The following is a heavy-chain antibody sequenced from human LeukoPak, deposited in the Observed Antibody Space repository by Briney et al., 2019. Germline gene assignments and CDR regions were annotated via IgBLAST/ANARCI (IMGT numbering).Heavy chain of an antibody. CDR2: IKQDGRDK. Sequence: GGSLRLSCAVSGFTFSSYWMSWVRKAPGKGLEWVANIKQDGRDKYYADSVKGRLSISRENAKDSLYLQMNSLRDEDTAVYYCASSGSYRFDYWGQGTLVTVSS. CDR3: ASSGSYRFDY. J-gene: IGHJ4*02. CDR1: GFTFSSYW. D-gene: IGHD1-26*01. V-gene: IGHV3-7*01.